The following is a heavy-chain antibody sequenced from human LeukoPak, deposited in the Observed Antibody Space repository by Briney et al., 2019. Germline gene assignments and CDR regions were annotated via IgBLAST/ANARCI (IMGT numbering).Heavy chain of an antibody. CDR2: IYYSGST. V-gene: IGHV4-61*08. CDR1: GGSISTGGYY. CDR3: ATVVVGAYWYFDL. Sequence: AETLSLTCTVSGGSISTGGYYWSWIRQHPGKGLEGIGYIYYSGSTNYNPSLKSRVTISVDTSKHQFSLKLSSVTAADTAVYYCATVVVGAYWYFDLWGRGTLVTVSS. J-gene: IGHJ2*01. D-gene: IGHD1-26*01.